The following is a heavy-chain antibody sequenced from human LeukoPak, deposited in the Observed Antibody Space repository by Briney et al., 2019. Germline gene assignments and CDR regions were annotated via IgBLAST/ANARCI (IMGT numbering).Heavy chain of an antibody. CDR3: ARVKATAGTLYFDY. D-gene: IGHD6-13*01. CDR1: GGSINNYY. CDR2: IYYTGNT. V-gene: IGHV4-59*01. J-gene: IGHJ4*02. Sequence: SETLSLTRTVSGGSINNYYWGWIRQPPGKGLEWIGYIYYTGNTNYNPSLERRVTISVDRSKNQFSLKLNSVTAADTAVYYCARVKATAGTLYFDYWGQGTLVTVSS.